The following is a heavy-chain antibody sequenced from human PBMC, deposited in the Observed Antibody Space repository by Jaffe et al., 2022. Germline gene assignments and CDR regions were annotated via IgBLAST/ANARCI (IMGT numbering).Heavy chain of an antibody. D-gene: IGHD6-19*01. Sequence: QVTLRESGPALVKPTQTLTLTCTFSGFSLSTSGMCVSWIRQPPGKALEWLALIDWDDDKYYSTSLKTRLTISKDTSKNQVVLTMTNMDPVDTATYYCARIVSSGPRRDWFDPWGQGTLVTVSS. J-gene: IGHJ5*02. V-gene: IGHV2-70*01. CDR3: ARIVSSGPRRDWFDP. CDR2: IDWDDDK. CDR1: GFSLSTSGMC.